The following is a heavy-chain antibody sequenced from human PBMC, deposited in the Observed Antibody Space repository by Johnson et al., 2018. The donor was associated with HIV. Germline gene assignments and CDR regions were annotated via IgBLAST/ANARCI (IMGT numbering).Heavy chain of an antibody. V-gene: IGHV3-30*02. CDR1: GFSFSSYG. Sequence: QVQLVESGGGVVQPGGSLRLSCAASGFSFSSYGIHWVRQAPGTGLEWVAFTQYDGSNKYYADSMKGRFTISSDNAKNTLYLQMNSLRAEDTAVYYCARAPGGWVGAFDIWGQGTKVTVSS. CDR2: TQYDGSNK. D-gene: IGHD6-19*01. J-gene: IGHJ3*02. CDR3: ARAPGGWVGAFDI.